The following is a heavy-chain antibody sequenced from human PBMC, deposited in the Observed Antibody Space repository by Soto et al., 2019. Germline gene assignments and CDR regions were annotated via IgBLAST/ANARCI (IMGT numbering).Heavy chain of an antibody. D-gene: IGHD6-13*01. CDR2: INPNSGGT. Sequence: GASVKISCKASGYTFTGYYMHWVRQAPGQGLEWMGRINPNSGGTNYAQKFQGRVTMTRDTSISTAYMELSRLRSDDTAVYYCAREAGYSSSWYWFEPWGKGTLVTVSS. CDR3: AREAGYSSSWYWFEP. CDR1: GYTFTGYY. J-gene: IGHJ5*02. V-gene: IGHV1-2*06.